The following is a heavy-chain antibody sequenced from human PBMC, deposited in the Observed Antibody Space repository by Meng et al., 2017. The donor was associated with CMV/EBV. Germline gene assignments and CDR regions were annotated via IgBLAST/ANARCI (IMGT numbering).Heavy chain of an antibody. D-gene: IGHD2-2*01. CDR3: ARDSVVVPAGGMDV. CDR1: GFTFSSYA. V-gene: IGHV3-30-3*01. J-gene: IGHJ6*02. CDR2: ISYDGSNK. Sequence: GESLKISCAASGFTFSSYAMHWVRQAPGKGLEWVAVISYDGSNKYYADSVKGRFTISRGNSKNTLYLQMNSLRAEDTAVYYCARDSVVVPAGGMDVWGQGTTVTVSS.